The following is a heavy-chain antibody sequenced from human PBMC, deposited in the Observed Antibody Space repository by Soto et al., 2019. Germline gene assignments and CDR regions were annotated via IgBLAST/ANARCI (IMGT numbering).Heavy chain of an antibody. D-gene: IGHD1-26*01. V-gene: IGHV4-4*07. CDR3: ARGIYSKVGATIWFDP. CDR2: IYTCGST. Sequence: SETLTLTCTVSGGSINSYYWSWIRQPAGKGLEWIGRIYTCGSTNYNPSLKSRVTMSVDTSKNRFSLKLSSVTAADTAVYYCARGIYSKVGATIWFDPWGQGTLVTVSS. CDR1: GGSINSYY. J-gene: IGHJ5*02.